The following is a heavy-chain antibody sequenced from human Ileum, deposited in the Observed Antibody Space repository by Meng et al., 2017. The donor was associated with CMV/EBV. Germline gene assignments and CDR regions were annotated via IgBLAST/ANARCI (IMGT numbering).Heavy chain of an antibody. D-gene: IGHD2-2*01. CDR1: DGSISSYY. Sequence: QVQLQESGPGLVKPSETLSLPCTVSDGSISSYYWSWIRQSAGKGLEWIGRIHTSGTTNYNPSLKSRVTLSLDTSKDQFSLKLTSVTAADTAVYYCAREKSSCTSSTCYGVDSWGQGTLVTV. J-gene: IGHJ4*02. CDR3: AREKSSCTSSTCYGVDS. CDR2: IHTSGTT. V-gene: IGHV4-4*07.